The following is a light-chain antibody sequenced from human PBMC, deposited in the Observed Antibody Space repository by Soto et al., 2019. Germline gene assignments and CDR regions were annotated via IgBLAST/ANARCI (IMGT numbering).Light chain of an antibody. J-gene: IGLJ2*01. Sequence: QSALTQPRSVSGSPGQSVTISCTGTSSDVGAYNYVSWDQQHPGKAPKVMIYDVNKRPSGVPDRFSGSKSDNTASLTISGLQAEDEAYYYCCSYAGSYTLVFGGGTKLTVL. V-gene: IGLV2-11*01. CDR1: SSDVGAYNY. CDR3: CSYAGSYTLV. CDR2: DVN.